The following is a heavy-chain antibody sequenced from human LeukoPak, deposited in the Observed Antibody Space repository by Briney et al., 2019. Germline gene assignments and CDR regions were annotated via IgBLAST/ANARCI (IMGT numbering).Heavy chain of an antibody. D-gene: IGHD3-16*01. CDR1: GGSISSSSYY. V-gene: IGHV4-39*01. CDR3: ARRNMITFGGVIV. Sequence: SETLSLTCTVSGGSISSSSYYWGWIRQPPGKGLEWIGRIYYSGSTYYNPSLKSRVTISVDTSKNQFSLKLSSVTAADTAVYYCARRNMITFGGVIVWGQGTLVTVSS. J-gene: IGHJ4*02. CDR2: IYYSGST.